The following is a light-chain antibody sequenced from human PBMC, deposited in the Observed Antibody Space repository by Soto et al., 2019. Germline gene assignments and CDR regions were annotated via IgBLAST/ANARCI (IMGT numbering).Light chain of an antibody. CDR3: SSYTSSSSLYV. V-gene: IGLV2-14*01. J-gene: IGLJ1*01. CDR2: DVS. CDR1: SSDVGGYNY. Sequence: QSALTQPASGSGSPGQSITISCTGTSSDVGGYNYVSWYQQHPGKAPKLMIYDVSNRPSGVSNRFSGSKSGNTASLTISGLQAEDEADYYCSSYTSSSSLYVFGTGTSSPS.